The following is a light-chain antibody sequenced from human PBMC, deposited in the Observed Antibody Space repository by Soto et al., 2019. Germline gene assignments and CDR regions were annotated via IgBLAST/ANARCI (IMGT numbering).Light chain of an antibody. J-gene: IGLJ2*01. CDR2: RNN. V-gene: IGLV1-47*01. Sequence: QSVLTQAPSASGTPGQRVAISCSGSSSNIGSNTVNWYQHLPGTAPKLLIQRNNQRPSGVPARFSGSKSGTSASLAISGLRSEDEADYYCGGWDDSLSGPVFGGGTQLTVL. CDR1: SSNIGSNT. CDR3: GGWDDSLSGPV.